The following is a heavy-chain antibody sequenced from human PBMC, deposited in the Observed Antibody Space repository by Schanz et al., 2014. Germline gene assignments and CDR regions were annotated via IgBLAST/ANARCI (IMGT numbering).Heavy chain of an antibody. CDR1: GYTFTRSG. J-gene: IGHJ5*02. Sequence: QVQLVQSGGEVKTPGASVKVSCKASGYTFTRSGISWVRQAPGQGLEWMGWISPYNGNTNYAQKFQDRVTVTTDTSTSTAYMELGSLRSDDTAVYYCARGMSGYDCPDLWGQGTLVTVSS. CDR2: ISPYNGNT. V-gene: IGHV1-18*01. D-gene: IGHD5-12*01. CDR3: ARGMSGYDCPDL.